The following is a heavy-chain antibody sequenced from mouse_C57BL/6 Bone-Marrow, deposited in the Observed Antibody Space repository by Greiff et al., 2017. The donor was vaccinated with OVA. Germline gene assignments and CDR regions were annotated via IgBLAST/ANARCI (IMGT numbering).Heavy chain of an antibody. CDR2: ISYDGSN. CDR1: GYSITSGYY. D-gene: IGHD2-4*01. J-gene: IGHJ2*01. CDR3: ARAYDYDFDY. V-gene: IGHV3-6*01. Sequence: VQLQQSGPGLVKPSQSLSLTCSVTGYSITSGYYWNWIRQFPGNKLEWMGYISYDGSNNYNPSLKNRISITRDTSKTQFFLKLNSVTTEDTATYYCARAYDYDFDYWGQGTTLTVSS.